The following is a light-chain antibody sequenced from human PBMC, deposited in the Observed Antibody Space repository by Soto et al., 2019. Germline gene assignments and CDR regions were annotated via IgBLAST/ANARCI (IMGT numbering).Light chain of an antibody. CDR1: NRDVGSYNL. CDR3: SSYTTTSTLV. V-gene: IGLV2-14*01. J-gene: IGLJ3*02. CDR2: EVR. Sequence: QSVLTQPASVSGSPGQSITIACTGTNRDVGSYNLVSWYQQRPGEAPKLIISEVRNRPSGISYRFTGSKSGNTASLTFSGLQAEDEADYYCSSYTTTSTLVFGGGTKLTVL.